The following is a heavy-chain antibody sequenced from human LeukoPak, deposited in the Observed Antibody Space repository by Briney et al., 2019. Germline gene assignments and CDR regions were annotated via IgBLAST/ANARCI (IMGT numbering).Heavy chain of an antibody. CDR3: AASNYGGNSVDFDY. CDR1: GFTFSSYA. V-gene: IGHV3-23*01. J-gene: IGHJ4*02. Sequence: PGGSLRLSCAASGFTFSSYAMSWVRQAPGKGLEWVSAISGSGGSTYYADSVKGRFTISRDNSKNTLYLQMNSLRAEDTAVYYCAASNYGGNSVDFDYWGQGTLVTVSS. CDR2: ISGSGGST. D-gene: IGHD4-17*01.